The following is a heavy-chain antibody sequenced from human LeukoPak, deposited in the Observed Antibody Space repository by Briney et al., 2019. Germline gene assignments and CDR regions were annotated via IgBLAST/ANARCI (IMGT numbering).Heavy chain of an antibody. V-gene: IGHV3-7*04. J-gene: IGHJ4*02. D-gene: IGHD3-10*01. CDR3: ARDMYYYDSGSYYDLPDY. Sequence: PGGSLRLSRAAAGFTFSSFWMGWVRQAPGKGLQWVTNIRQDGSGTYYVDSVKGRFTISRANTKNSLYLQMNSLRAEDTAVYYCARDMYYYDSGSYYDLPDYWGQGTLVTVSS. CDR1: GFTFSSFW. CDR2: IRQDGSGT.